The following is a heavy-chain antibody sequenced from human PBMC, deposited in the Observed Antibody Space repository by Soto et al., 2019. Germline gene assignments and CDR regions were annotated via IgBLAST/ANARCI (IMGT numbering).Heavy chain of an antibody. Sequence: GGSLRLSCAASGFTFSSYAMHWVRQAPGKGLEWVAVISYDGSNKYYADSVKGRFTISRDNSKNTLYLQMNSLRAEDTAVYYCATGGSGSYQRSHIDYWGQGTLVTVSS. CDR3: ATGGSGSYQRSHIDY. J-gene: IGHJ4*02. V-gene: IGHV3-30-3*01. CDR1: GFTFSSYA. D-gene: IGHD3-10*01. CDR2: ISYDGSNK.